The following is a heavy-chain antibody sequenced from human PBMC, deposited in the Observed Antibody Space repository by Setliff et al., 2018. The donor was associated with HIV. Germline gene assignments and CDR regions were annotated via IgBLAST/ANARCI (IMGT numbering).Heavy chain of an antibody. J-gene: IGHJ3*02. CDR1: GGSISSGSYY. Sequence: SETLSLTCTVSGGSISSGSYYWSWIRQPAGKGLEWIGRIYTGGTTHYNPSLKSRVTMSVDTSKNQFSLKLSSVTAADTAVYYCARPRPSSIAARGGFDAFDIWGQGTMVTVSS. D-gene: IGHD6-6*01. V-gene: IGHV4-61*02. CDR2: IYTGGTT. CDR3: ARPRPSSIAARGGFDAFDI.